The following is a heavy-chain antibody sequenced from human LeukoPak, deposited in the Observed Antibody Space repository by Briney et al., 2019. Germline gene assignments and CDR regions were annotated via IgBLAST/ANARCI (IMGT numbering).Heavy chain of an antibody. CDR3: ARANSVTYSYYFDF. Sequence: PGGSLRLSCAASGFTFSNYAMTWLRQAPGKGLEWVSAISGSGTSTYYADSVKGRFTISGDNSKNTLHLQMNSLRAEDTAVYYCARANSVTYSYYFDFWGQGTLVTVSS. J-gene: IGHJ4*02. CDR1: GFTFSNYA. V-gene: IGHV3-23*01. D-gene: IGHD1-26*01. CDR2: ISGSGTST.